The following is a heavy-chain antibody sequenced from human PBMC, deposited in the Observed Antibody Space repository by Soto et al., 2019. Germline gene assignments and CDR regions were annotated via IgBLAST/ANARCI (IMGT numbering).Heavy chain of an antibody. CDR3: ARWGSYYGMDV. CDR2: IYYSGNT. V-gene: IGHV4-30-4*01. J-gene: IGHJ6*02. Sequence: QVQLQESGPGLVKPSQTLSPTCTVSGGSISSGDYYWSWIRQPPGKGLEWIGYIYYSGNTYYNPSLESRITMSVDTSMNQFSLTLSSVTDADTAVYYCARWGSYYGMDVWGQGTTVAVS. CDR1: GGSISSGDYY. D-gene: IGHD7-27*01.